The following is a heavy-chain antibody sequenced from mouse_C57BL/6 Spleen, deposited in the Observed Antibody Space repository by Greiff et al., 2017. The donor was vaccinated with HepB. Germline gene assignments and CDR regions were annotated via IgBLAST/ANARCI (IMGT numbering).Heavy chain of an antibody. J-gene: IGHJ4*01. D-gene: IGHD2-2*01. Sequence: EVMLVESGEGLVKPGGSLKLSCAASGFTFSSYAMSWVRQTPEKRLEWVAYISSGGDYIYYADTVKGRFTISRDNARNPLYLQMSSLKSEDTAMYYCTRDRGVWLRRRDGAMDYWGQGTSVTVSS. CDR3: TRDRGVWLRRRDGAMDY. CDR2: ISSGGDYI. CDR1: GFTFSSYA. V-gene: IGHV5-9-1*02.